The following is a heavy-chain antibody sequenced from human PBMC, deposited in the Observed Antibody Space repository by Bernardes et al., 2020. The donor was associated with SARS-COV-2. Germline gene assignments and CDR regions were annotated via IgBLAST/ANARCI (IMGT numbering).Heavy chain of an antibody. CDR3: ARGGSYDFWSGYYSDYYYGMDV. CDR1: GYSFTRYW. Sequence: GEHLKSSGKGSGYSFTRYWIGWVRPMPGKGLEWMGIIYPGDSDTRYSPSFQGQVTISADKSISTAYLQWSSLKASDTAMYYCARGGSYDFWSGYYSDYYYGMDVWGQGTTVTVSS. J-gene: IGHJ6*02. D-gene: IGHD3-3*01. CDR2: IYPGDSDT. V-gene: IGHV5-51*01.